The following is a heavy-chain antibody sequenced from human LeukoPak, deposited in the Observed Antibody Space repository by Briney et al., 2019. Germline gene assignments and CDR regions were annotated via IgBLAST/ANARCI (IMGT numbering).Heavy chain of an antibody. CDR3: ARETSQKGAHYMDV. D-gene: IGHD3-16*01. V-gene: IGHV4-38-2*02. CDR1: GYSISNGYY. Sequence: PSETLSLTCTVSGYSISNGYYWGWIRQPPGKGLEWVGSIYHRGSTYYNPSLRSRVTISLDRSKKKFSLKLSSVTAADTAVYYCARETSQKGAHYMDVWGKGTTITISS. CDR2: IYHRGST. J-gene: IGHJ6*03.